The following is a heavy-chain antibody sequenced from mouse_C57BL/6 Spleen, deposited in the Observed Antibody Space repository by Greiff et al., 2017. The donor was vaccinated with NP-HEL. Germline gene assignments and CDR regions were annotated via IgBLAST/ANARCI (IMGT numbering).Heavy chain of an antibody. Sequence: EVQGVESGGGLVKPGGSLKLSCAASGFTFSDYGMHWVRQAPEKGLEWVAYISSGSSTLYYADTVKGRFTISRDNAKNTLFLQMTSLRSEDTAMYYCARDYYGSSYDWYFDVWGTGTTVTVSS. CDR2: ISSGSSTL. CDR3: ARDYYGSSYDWYFDV. D-gene: IGHD1-1*01. J-gene: IGHJ1*03. CDR1: GFTFSDYG. V-gene: IGHV5-17*01.